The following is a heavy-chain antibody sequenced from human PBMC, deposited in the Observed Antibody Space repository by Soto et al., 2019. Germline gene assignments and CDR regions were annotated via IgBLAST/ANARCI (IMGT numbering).Heavy chain of an antibody. V-gene: IGHV4-34*01. CDR2: ITRSGST. Sequence: LSLTCAVYGGSFSGYYWSWIRQPPGKGLEWIGEITRSGSTNYNPSLKSRVTISVNTSKQLFSLSLTSVTAADTAVYFCVRALAAVQEWGQGTLVTVS. J-gene: IGHJ4*02. CDR1: GGSFSGYY. CDR3: VRALAAVQE. D-gene: IGHD6-13*01.